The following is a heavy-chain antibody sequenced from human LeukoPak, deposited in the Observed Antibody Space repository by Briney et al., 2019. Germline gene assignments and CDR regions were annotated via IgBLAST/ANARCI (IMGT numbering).Heavy chain of an antibody. CDR2: ISAYNGNT. D-gene: IGHD2-2*01. V-gene: IGHV1-18*01. CDR1: GYTFTSYG. J-gene: IGHJ6*03. Sequence: ASVKVSCKASGYTFTSYGISWVRQAPGQGLEWMGWISAYNGNTNYAQKLQGRVTMTTDTSTSTAYMELGSLRSDDTAVYYCARVRRVPAARYYYYYMDVWGKGTTVTISS. CDR3: ARVRRVPAARYYYYYMDV.